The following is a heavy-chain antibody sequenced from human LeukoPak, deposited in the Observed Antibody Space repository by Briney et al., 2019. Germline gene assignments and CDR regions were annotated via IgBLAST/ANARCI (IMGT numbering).Heavy chain of an antibody. Sequence: GESLKISCKDSGYSFTSYWIGWVRQMPGKGLEWMGIIYPGDSDTRYSPSFQGQVTISADKSISTAYLQWSSLKASDTAMYYCARHHSSGWYDFDYWGQGTLVTVSP. CDR2: IYPGDSDT. D-gene: IGHD6-19*01. V-gene: IGHV5-51*01. CDR3: ARHHSSGWYDFDY. CDR1: GYSFTSYW. J-gene: IGHJ4*02.